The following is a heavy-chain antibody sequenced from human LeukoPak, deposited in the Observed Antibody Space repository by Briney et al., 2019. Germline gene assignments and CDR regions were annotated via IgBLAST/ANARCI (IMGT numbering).Heavy chain of an antibody. Sequence: PGGSLRLSCAASGFTFSSYSMTWVRQAPGEGLEWVSSISSSSSYTYYADSVKGRFTISRDNAKNSLYLQMNSPRAEDTAVYYCARVASYFYYMGVWGKGTTVTVSS. CDR3: ARVASYFYYMGV. V-gene: IGHV3-21*01. CDR2: ISSSSSYT. CDR1: GFTFSSYS. J-gene: IGHJ6*03.